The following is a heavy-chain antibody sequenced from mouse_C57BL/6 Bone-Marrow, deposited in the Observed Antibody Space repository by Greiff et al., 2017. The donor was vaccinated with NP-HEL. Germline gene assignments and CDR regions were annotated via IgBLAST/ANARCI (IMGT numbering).Heavy chain of an antibody. V-gene: IGHV1-19*01. CDR1: GYTFTDYY. CDR3: AYSNYGY. CDR2: INPYNGGT. Sequence: DVQLQESGPVLVKPGASVKMSCKASGYTFTDYYMNWVKQSHGKSLEWIGVINPYNGGTSYNQKFKGKATLTVDKSSSTAYMELNSLTSEDSAVYYCAYSNYGYWGQGTTLTVSS. J-gene: IGHJ2*01. D-gene: IGHD2-5*01.